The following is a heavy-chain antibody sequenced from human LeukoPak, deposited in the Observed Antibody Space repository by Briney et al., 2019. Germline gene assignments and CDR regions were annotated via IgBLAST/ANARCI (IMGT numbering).Heavy chain of an antibody. CDR1: GFTFSSYW. CDR2: IISDGSST. CDR3: ARDLATTPYYFDY. J-gene: IGHJ4*02. D-gene: IGHD5-24*01. V-gene: IGHV3-74*01. Sequence: PGGSLRLSCAASGFTFSSYWMHWVRQAPGKGLVWVSRIISDGSSTSYVDSAKGRFTISRDNAKNTLYLQMNSLRAEDTAVYYCARDLATTPYYFDYWGQGTLVTVSS.